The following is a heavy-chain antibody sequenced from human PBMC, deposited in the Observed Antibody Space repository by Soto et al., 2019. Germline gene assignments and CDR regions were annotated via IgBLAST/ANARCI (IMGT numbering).Heavy chain of an antibody. D-gene: IGHD3-3*01. Sequence: EVQLVESGGGLVQPGGSLRLSCAASGFTFSSYSMNWVRQAPGKGLEWVSYISSSSSTIYYADSVKGRFTISRDNAKNSLYLEMNSLKAEDQAVYYRGKQTHYDCWCCPNWFYPWGQGTLVTVSS. J-gene: IGHJ5*02. CDR3: GKQTHYDCWCCPNWFYP. CDR2: ISSSSSTI. V-gene: IGHV3-48*01. CDR1: GFTFSSYS.